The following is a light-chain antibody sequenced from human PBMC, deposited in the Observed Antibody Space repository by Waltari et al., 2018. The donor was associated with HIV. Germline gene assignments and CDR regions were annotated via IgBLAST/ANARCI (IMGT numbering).Light chain of an antibody. V-gene: IGKV2-28*01. Sequence: DIEMTQSPLSLSVTPGEPASISCRSSQSLLHSNGYNYLDWYLQKPGQSPQLLIYLGSYRASGVPDRFSGSGSGTDFTLKISRVEAEDVGVYYCMQALQTPTFGQGTKVEIK. CDR3: MQALQTPT. J-gene: IGKJ1*01. CDR1: QSLLHSNGYNY. CDR2: LGS.